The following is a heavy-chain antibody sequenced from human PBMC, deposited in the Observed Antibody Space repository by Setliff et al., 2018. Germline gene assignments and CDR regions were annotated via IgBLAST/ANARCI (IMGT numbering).Heavy chain of an antibody. V-gene: IGHV4-39*07. Sequence: SETLSLSCTVSGGPVTRTTTFWGWVRQTPGKGLEWIGSTYDSGSTYYNPSLNSRVTISEDTSKNQFSLKLTSVTAADAAVYYCARAAVTSGARADYFDNWGRGTLVTVSS. CDR1: GGPVTRTTTF. J-gene: IGHJ4*02. CDR2: TYDSGST. D-gene: IGHD4-17*01. CDR3: ARAAVTSGARADYFDN.